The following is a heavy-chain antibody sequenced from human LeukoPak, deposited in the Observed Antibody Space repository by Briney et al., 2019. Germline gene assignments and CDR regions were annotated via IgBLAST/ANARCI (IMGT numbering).Heavy chain of an antibody. J-gene: IGHJ4*02. CDR1: GFPFRNAW. CDR3: TSLLVY. V-gene: IGHV3-15*01. CDR2: IKSKTDGGTT. Sequence: GGSLRLSFAVPGFPFRNAWMSWVRQAPGKGLEWVGRIKSKTDGGTTDYAAPVKGRFTISRDDSKNTLYLQMNSLKTEDTAVYYCTSLLVYWGQGTLVTVSS.